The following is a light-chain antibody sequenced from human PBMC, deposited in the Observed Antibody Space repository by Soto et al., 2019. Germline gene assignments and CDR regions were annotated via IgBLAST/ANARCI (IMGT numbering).Light chain of an antibody. J-gene: IGKJ1*01. Sequence: EIVLTQSPGPLSLSPGERATLSCRASQSVSSSYLAWYQQKPGQAPRLLIYDASTRATGIPARFSGSGSGTDFTLTINRLEPEDFAVYYCQQYGSSRTFGQGTKV. CDR1: QSVSSSY. CDR2: DAS. CDR3: QQYGSSRT. V-gene: IGKV3-20*01.